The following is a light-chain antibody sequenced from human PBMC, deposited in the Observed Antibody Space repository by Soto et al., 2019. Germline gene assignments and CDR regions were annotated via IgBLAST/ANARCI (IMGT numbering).Light chain of an antibody. CDR3: QSYRNFSWT. CDR2: DVS. V-gene: IGKV1-5*01. Sequence: DIQMTQSPSILSASVGDSVTITCRASQSVSAWLAWYQQKPGKAPKFLMYDVSSLESGVSSRFSGTGSGTEFPLTIDSLQSDDFATYYCQSYRNFSWTFGQGTKVEVK. CDR1: QSVSAW. J-gene: IGKJ1*01.